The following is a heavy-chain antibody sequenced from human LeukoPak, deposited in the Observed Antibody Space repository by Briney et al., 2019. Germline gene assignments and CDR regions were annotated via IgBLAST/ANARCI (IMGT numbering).Heavy chain of an antibody. CDR2: INHSGST. D-gene: IGHD6-19*01. CDR3: ARGPPLAVAGTRGYFEDLDV. V-gene: IGHV4-34*01. CDR1: GGSFSGYY. Sequence: PSETLSLTCAVYGGSFSGYYWSWIRQPPGKGLEWIGEINHSGSTNYNPSLKSRVTISVDTSKNQFSLKLSSVTAADTAVYYCARGPPLAVAGTRGYFEDLDVWGKGTTVTVSS. J-gene: IGHJ6*04.